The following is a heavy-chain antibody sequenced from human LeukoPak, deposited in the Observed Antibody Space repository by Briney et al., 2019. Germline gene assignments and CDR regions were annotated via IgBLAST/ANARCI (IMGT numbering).Heavy chain of an antibody. CDR3: ARGPYYDILTGYEDYYYYMDV. D-gene: IGHD3-9*01. CDR1: GGSISSYY. Sequence: KPSETLSLTCTVSGGSISSYYWSWLRQPPRKGLEWIGYIYYSGSTNYNPSLKSRVTISVDTSKNQFSLKLSSVTAADTAVYYCARGPYYDILTGYEDYYYYMDVWGKGTTVTVSS. J-gene: IGHJ6*03. CDR2: IYYSGST. V-gene: IGHV4-59*01.